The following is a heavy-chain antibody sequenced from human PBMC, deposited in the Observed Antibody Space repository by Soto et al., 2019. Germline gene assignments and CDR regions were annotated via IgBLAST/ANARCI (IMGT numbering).Heavy chain of an antibody. CDR2: NYHSGTT. CDR3: VREAYIGYGHAIDY. J-gene: IGHJ4*02. CDR1: GVPISTYY. D-gene: IGHD5-12*01. Sequence: WETLSLTCAVSGVPISTYYWSWIRQPPGKGLEWIGYNYHSGTTNYNPSLKSRVTISVDTSKNQLSLWLTSVTAADTAIYYCVREAYIGYGHAIDYWGQGTLVTVSS. V-gene: IGHV4-59*01.